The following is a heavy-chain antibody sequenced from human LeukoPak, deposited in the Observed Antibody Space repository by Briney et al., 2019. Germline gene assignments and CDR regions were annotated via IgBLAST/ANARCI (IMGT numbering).Heavy chain of an antibody. CDR1: GGSISSYY. Sequence: SETLSLTCTVSGGSISSYYWSWIRQPPGKGLEWIGYIYYSGNTNYNPSLKSRVTISVDTSKNQYSLKLSSVTAADTAVYYCARTVCSSTSCWFDYWGQGTLVTVSS. CDR2: IYYSGNT. CDR3: ARTVCSSTSCWFDY. D-gene: IGHD2-2*01. J-gene: IGHJ4*02. V-gene: IGHV4-59*01.